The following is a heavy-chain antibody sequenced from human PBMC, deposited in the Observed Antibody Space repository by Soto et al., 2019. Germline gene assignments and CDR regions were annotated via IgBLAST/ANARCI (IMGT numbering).Heavy chain of an antibody. CDR2: ITPIFGTV. D-gene: IGHD3-16*01. Sequence: SGKVSFKASAGTFSSYSFSWVRQAPGQGLEWMGGITPIFGTVHYAQNFRGRVTITADKSTSIVHMELSSLRSEDTAVFYCAREGDTREGRGVFFSWGQGTLVTVSS. J-gene: IGHJ5*02. V-gene: IGHV1-69*06. CDR1: AGTFSSYS. CDR3: AREGDTREGRGVFFS.